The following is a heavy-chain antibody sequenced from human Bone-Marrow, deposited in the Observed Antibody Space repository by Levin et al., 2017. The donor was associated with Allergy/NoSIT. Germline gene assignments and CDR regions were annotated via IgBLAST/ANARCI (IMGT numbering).Heavy chain of an antibody. CDR3: ARDFLLLEGAFDS. CDR2: IWYDGSNK. D-gene: IGHD2/OR15-2a*01. CDR1: GFTFSSYG. V-gene: IGHV3-33*01. Sequence: LSLTCAASGFTFSSYGMHWVRQAPGKGLEWVAVIWYDGSNKYYADSVKGRFTISRDNSKNTLYLQMNSLRAEDTAVYYCARDFLLLEGAFDSWGQGTMVTVSS. J-gene: IGHJ3*02.